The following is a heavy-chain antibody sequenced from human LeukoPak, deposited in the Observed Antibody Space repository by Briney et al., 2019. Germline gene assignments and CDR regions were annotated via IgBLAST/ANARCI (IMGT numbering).Heavy chain of an antibody. CDR1: GYTFTSYG. D-gene: IGHD3-10*01. Sequence: ASVKVSCKASGYTFTSYGISWVRQAPGQGLEWMGWISAYNGNTNYAQKLQGRVTMTTDTSTSTAYMELRSLRSDDTAVYYCARDGNYGSGSRREDYYYGMDVWGQGTTVTVSS. CDR2: ISAYNGNT. CDR3: ARDGNYGSGSRREDYYYGMDV. V-gene: IGHV1-18*01. J-gene: IGHJ6*02.